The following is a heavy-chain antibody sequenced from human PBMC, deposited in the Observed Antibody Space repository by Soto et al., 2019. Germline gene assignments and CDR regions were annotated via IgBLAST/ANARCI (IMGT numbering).Heavy chain of an antibody. CDR3: ARGWNYYDSSGYPYYYYGMDV. CDR2: IYYSGST. D-gene: IGHD3-22*01. V-gene: IGHV4-59*01. Sequence: SSETLSLTCTVSGGSISSYYWSWIRQPPGKGLEWIGYIYYSGSTNYNPSLKSRVTISVDTSKNQFSLKLSSVTAADTAVYYCARGWNYYDSSGYPYYYYGMDVWGQGTTVTVSS. CDR1: GGSISSYY. J-gene: IGHJ6*02.